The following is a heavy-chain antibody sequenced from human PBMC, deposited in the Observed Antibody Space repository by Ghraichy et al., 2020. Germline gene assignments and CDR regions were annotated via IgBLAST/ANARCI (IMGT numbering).Heavy chain of an antibody. Sequence: SETLSLTCTVSGGSISSYYWSWIRQPPGKGLEWIGYIYYSGSTNYNPSLKSRVTISVDTSKNQFSLKLSSVTAADTAVYYCARVSGTAKVFDYWGQGTLVTVSS. D-gene: IGHD5-18*01. CDR1: GGSISSYY. V-gene: IGHV4-59*01. J-gene: IGHJ4*02. CDR3: ARVSGTAKVFDY. CDR2: IYYSGST.